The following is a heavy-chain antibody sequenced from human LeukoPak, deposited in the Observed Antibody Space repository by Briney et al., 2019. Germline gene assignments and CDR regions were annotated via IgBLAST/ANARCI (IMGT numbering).Heavy chain of an antibody. D-gene: IGHD1-26*01. Sequence: GRSLRLSCAASGFTFSSYGMHWVRQAPGKGLEWVAVISYDGSNKYYADSVKGRFTISRDNSKNTLYLQMNSLRAEDTAVYYCAKDMAPEELGRLFDIWGQGTMVTVSS. CDR2: ISYDGSNK. J-gene: IGHJ3*02. V-gene: IGHV3-30*18. CDR3: AKDMAPEELGRLFDI. CDR1: GFTFSSYG.